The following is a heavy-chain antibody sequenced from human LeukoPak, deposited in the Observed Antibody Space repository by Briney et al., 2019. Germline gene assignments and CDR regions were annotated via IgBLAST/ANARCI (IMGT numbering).Heavy chain of an antibody. V-gene: IGHV1-3*01. CDR2: INAGNGNT. J-gene: IGHJ6*02. CDR1: GYTFTSYA. Sequence: ASVNVSCKASGYTFTSYAMHWVRQAPGQRLEWMGWINAGNGNTKYSQKFQGRVTITRDTSASTAYMELSSLRSEDTAVYYCASPRGYYYYYGMDVWGQGTTVTVSS. CDR3: ASPRGYYYYYGMDV. D-gene: IGHD5-24*01.